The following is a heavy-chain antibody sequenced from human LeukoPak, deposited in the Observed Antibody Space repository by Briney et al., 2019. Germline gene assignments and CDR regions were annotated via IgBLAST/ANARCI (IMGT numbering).Heavy chain of an antibody. CDR1: GFTFSSYW. CDR2: IHSDGSST. CDR3: ARSGWPYYFDY. J-gene: IGHJ4*02. V-gene: IGHV3-74*01. D-gene: IGHD3-22*01. Sequence: ARSLRLSCAASGFTFSSYWMHWVRHAPGKGLVWVSRIHSDGSSTIYADSVRGRFTISRDDAKSTLYLQMNSLRAEDTAVYYCARSGWPYYFDYWGQGTLVTVSS.